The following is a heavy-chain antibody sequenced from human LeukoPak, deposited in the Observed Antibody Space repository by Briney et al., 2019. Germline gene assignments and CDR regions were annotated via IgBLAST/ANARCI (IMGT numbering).Heavy chain of an antibody. V-gene: IGHV3-23*01. D-gene: IGHD2-2*01. CDR3: AKLLNHIAPEKNRGGYQLPYYFDY. Sequence: GGSLRLSCAASGFTFSCYAMSWVRQAPGKGLEWDSAISGSGGSTYYADSVKGRFTVSRDNSKNTLYLQMNSLRAEDTAVYYCAKLLNHIAPEKNRGGYQLPYYFDYWGQGTLVTVSS. J-gene: IGHJ4*02. CDR1: GFTFSCYA. CDR2: ISGSGGST.